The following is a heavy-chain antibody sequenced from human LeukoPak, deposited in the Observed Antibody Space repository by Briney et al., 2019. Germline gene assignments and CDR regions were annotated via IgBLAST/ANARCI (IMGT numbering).Heavy chain of an antibody. V-gene: IGHV3-48*01. D-gene: IGHD3-22*01. CDR2: ISSSSSTI. J-gene: IGHJ6*03. CDR3: ARETYYYDSSGYYYNYYYYYYTDV. Sequence: GGSLRLSCAASGFTFSSYSMNWVRQAPGKGLEWVSYISSSSSTIYYADSVKGRFTISRDNAKNSLYLQMNSLRAEDTAVYYCARETYYYDSSGYYYNYYYYYYTDVWGKGTTVTVSS. CDR1: GFTFSSYS.